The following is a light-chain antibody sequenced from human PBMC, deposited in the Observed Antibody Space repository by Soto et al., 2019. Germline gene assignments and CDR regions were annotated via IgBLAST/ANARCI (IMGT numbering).Light chain of an antibody. CDR3: QQYSSSPYT. Sequence: EIVLTQSPATLSLSPGERATLSCRASQSFRGLLAWYQQKPGQAPRLLIYDAYNRATGIPPRFSGSGSGTDFTLTISRLEPEDFAIYYCQQYSSSPYTFGQGTKVDIK. CDR2: DAY. V-gene: IGKV3-11*01. CDR1: QSFRGL. J-gene: IGKJ2*01.